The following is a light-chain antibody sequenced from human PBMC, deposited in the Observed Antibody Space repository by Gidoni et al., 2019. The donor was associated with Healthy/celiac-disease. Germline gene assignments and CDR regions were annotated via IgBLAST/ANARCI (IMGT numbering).Light chain of an antibody. V-gene: IGKV3-20*01. CDR3: QQYGSSPRA. Sequence: EIVFTQSPGTLSLSPGERATLSCRASQSVSSSYLAWYQQKPGQAPRLLIDGASSRATGIPDRLSGSGSGTDFTLTISRLEPEDFAVYYCQQYGSSPRAFGQGTKVEIK. CDR1: QSVSSSY. CDR2: GAS. J-gene: IGKJ1*01.